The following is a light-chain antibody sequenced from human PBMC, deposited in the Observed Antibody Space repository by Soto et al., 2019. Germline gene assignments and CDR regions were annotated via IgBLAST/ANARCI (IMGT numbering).Light chain of an antibody. CDR1: ESVPRN. CDR2: YAS. V-gene: IGKV3-15*01. J-gene: IGKJ3*01. Sequence: EVVMTQSPATLSVSPGEIVTLSCRASESVPRNLAWYHQKPGQGPSLLIYYASNRATGVPDRFTGSVSGTEFTLTISRLQSADCGGYHCQHYSNWPPTFGPGTQVEIK. CDR3: QHYSNWPPT.